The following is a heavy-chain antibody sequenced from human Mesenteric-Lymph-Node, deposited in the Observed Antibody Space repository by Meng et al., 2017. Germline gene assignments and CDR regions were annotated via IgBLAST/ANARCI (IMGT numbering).Heavy chain of an antibody. D-gene: IGHD3-3*02. CDR3: ARGPTEHSFDY. J-gene: IGHJ4*02. CDR2: INHGGST. CDR1: GGSFSDYY. Sequence: QGQLQQWGAGLLKPSETLSLTCAVYGGSFSDYYWSWIRRPPGKGLEWIGEINHGGSTNYNPSLKSRVTISVDTSKNQLSLRLSSMTAADTAVYYCARGPTEHSFDYWGQGTLVTVSS. V-gene: IGHV4-34*01.